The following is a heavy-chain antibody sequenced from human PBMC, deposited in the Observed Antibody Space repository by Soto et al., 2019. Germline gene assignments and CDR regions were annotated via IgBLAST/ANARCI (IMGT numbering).Heavy chain of an antibody. V-gene: IGHV1-2*02. Sequence: EASVKVSCKASGYTFTGYYMHWVRQAPGQGLEWMGWINPNSGGTNYAQKFQGRVTMTRDTSISTAYMELSRLRSDDTAVYYCASEPPVDYDSSGDYWGQGTLVTVSS. CDR3: ASEPPVDYDSSGDY. D-gene: IGHD3-22*01. CDR2: INPNSGGT. J-gene: IGHJ4*02. CDR1: GYTFTGYY.